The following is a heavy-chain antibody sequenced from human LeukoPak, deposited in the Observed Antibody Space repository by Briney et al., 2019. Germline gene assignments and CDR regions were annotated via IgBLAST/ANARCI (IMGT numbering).Heavy chain of an antibody. Sequence: PSETLSLTCTVSGGSISSSSYYWGWIRQPPGKGLEWIGSIYYRGSTYYNPSLKSRVTISVDTSKNQFSLKLSSVTAADTAVYYCARDRIAARGAFDIWGQGTMVTVSS. CDR1: GGSISSSSYY. J-gene: IGHJ3*02. CDR3: ARDRIAARGAFDI. CDR2: IYYRGST. D-gene: IGHD6-6*01. V-gene: IGHV4-39*07.